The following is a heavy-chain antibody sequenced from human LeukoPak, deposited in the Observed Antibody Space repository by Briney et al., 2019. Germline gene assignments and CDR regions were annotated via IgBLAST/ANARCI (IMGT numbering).Heavy chain of an antibody. Sequence: ASVKVSCKVSGYTLTELSMHWVRQAPGKGLEWMGGFDLEDGETTYAQKFQGRVTMTEDTSTDTAYMELSSLRSEDTAVYYCAGVMVRGVKYGMDVWGQGTTVTVSS. CDR3: AGVMVRGVKYGMDV. CDR1: GYTLTELS. V-gene: IGHV1-24*01. J-gene: IGHJ6*02. D-gene: IGHD3-10*01. CDR2: FDLEDGET.